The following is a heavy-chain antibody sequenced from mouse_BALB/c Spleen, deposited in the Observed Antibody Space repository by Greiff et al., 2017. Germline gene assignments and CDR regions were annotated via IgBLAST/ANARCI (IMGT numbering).Heavy chain of an antibody. CDR2: ISSGGSYT. J-gene: IGHJ4*01. Sequence: EVQLVESGGGLVQPGGSRKLSCAASGFTFSSYAMSWVRQSPEKRLEWVAEISSGGSYTYYPDTVTGRFTISRDNAKNTLYLEMSSLRSEDTAMYYCARVATMIMDYWGQGTSVTVSS. CDR3: ARVATMIMDY. V-gene: IGHV5-9-4*01. CDR1: GFTFSSYA. D-gene: IGHD2-4*01.